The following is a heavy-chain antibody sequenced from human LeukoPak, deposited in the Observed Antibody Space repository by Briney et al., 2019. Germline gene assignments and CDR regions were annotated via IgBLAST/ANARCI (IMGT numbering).Heavy chain of an antibody. J-gene: IGHJ5*02. Sequence: GRSLRLSCAASGFIFSNYAMHWVRQAPGKGLEWVALISSDGSKIYYADSVKGRFTISRDNSRNTLYLQMNSLRAEDSAVYYCARQSIWHGNWFDPWGQGTLVTVSS. V-gene: IGHV3-30*04. D-gene: IGHD6-6*01. CDR2: ISSDGSKI. CDR3: ARQSIWHGNWFDP. CDR1: GFIFSNYA.